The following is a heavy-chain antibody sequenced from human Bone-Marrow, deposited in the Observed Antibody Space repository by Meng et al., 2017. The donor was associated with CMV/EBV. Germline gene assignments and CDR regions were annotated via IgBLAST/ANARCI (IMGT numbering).Heavy chain of an antibody. D-gene: IGHD3-10*01. CDR1: TFSNYT. J-gene: IGHJ5*02. CDR2: IIPILGIA. CDR3: ARGDYYGSGSYYNPHWFDP. V-gene: IGHV1-69*02. Sequence: TFSNYTSGGERQAPGQGHEWMGRIIPILGIANYAQKFQGRVTITEDKSTSTAYMELSSLRSEDTAVYYCARGDYYGSGSYYNPHWFDPWGQGTLVTVSS.